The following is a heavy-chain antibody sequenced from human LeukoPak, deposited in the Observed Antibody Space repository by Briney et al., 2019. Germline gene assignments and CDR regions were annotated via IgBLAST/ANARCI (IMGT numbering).Heavy chain of an antibody. V-gene: IGHV4-34*01. D-gene: IGHD4-11*01. CDR2: INHSGST. CDR3: ARGQSNYDYYYYYMDV. CDR1: GGSFSGYY. Sequence: SETLSLTCAVYGGSFSGYYWSWIRQPPGKGLEWIGEINHSGSTNYNPSLKSRVTISVDTSKNQFSLKLSSVTAADTVVYYCARGQSNYDYYYYYMDVWGKGTTVTVSS. J-gene: IGHJ6*03.